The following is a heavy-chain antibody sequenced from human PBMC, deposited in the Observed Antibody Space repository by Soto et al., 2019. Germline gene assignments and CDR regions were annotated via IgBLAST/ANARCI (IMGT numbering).Heavy chain of an antibody. D-gene: IGHD1-1*01. CDR2: ISAYNGNT. J-gene: IGHJ4*02. CDR3: ARGDTYYVNWYFDY. V-gene: IGHV1-18*01. Sequence: QVQLVQSGAEVKKPGASVKVSCKTSGFTLTNYHITRGRQAPGQGLEVMGWISAYNGNTNHAQNLQGRVTMTTDTSASTAYLELRSLRSDDTDVYFCARGDTYYVNWYFDYWGQGTLVTVSS. CDR1: GFTLTNYH.